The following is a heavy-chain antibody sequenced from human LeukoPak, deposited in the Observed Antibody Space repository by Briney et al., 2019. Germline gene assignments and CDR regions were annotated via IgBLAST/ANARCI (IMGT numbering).Heavy chain of an antibody. J-gene: IGHJ4*02. Sequence: GGSLRLSCAASGFTFSSYAMTWVRQAPGKGLEWVSVTSRNGETTYYADSVKGRLTISRDNSKNTLYLQMSSLRVEDTAVYYCAEEDSYGLVYWGQGTLVTVSS. CDR2: TSRNGETT. D-gene: IGHD5-18*01. V-gene: IGHV3-23*01. CDR3: AEEDSYGLVY. CDR1: GFTFSSYA.